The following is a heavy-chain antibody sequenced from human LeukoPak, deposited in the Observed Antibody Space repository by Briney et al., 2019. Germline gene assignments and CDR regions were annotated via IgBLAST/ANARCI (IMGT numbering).Heavy chain of an antibody. CDR2: ITSSGRST. CDR1: GFSFSDHY. CDR3: TRDPDYGDPD. D-gene: IGHD2-21*01. J-gene: IGHJ4*02. Sequence: GGSLRPSCTASGFSFSDHYMTWMRQASGKGLEWISYITSSGRSTDYADSVKGRFIISRDNAMNSLFLQMSSLRVDDTAVYYRTRDPDYGDPDWGQGTLVTVSS. V-gene: IGHV3-11*01.